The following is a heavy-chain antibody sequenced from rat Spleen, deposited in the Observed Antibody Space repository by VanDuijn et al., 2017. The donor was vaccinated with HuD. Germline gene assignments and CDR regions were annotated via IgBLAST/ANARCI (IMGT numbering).Heavy chain of an antibody. V-gene: IGHV5-22*01. CDR1: GFTFSDYN. CDR2: ISYEGSST. CDR3: ARQWDY. Sequence: EVQLVEPGGVLVQPGMSLKLSYAAPGFTFSDYNMAWVRLASKRGLEWVACISYEGSSTYFGDPVKGRFTISRDNAKSTLFLQMDSLRSEDTATYYCARQWDYWGQGVMVTVSS. J-gene: IGHJ2*01.